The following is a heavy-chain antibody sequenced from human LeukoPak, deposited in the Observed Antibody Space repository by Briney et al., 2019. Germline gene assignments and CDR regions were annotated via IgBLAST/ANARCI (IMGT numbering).Heavy chain of an antibody. CDR2: INPNSGNT. CDR1: GYTFTSYD. V-gene: IGHV1-8*01. J-gene: IGHJ6*02. D-gene: IGHD6-13*01. Sequence: ASVKVSCKASGYTFTSYDINWVRQATGQGLEWMGWINPNSGNTGYAQKFQGRVTMTRNTSISTAYMELSSLRSEDTAVYYCARRYSSSWYAGDYYHYGMDVWGQGTTVTVSS. CDR3: ARRYSSSWYAGDYYHYGMDV.